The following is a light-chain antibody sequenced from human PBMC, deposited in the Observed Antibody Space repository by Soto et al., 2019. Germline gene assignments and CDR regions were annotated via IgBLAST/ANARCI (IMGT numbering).Light chain of an antibody. CDR1: QSVSSN. V-gene: IGKV3-15*01. CDR2: GAS. CDR3: HQYDDGPCT. Sequence: EIVMTQSPATLSVSPGERVTLSCRASQSVSSNVAWYQQIPGQTPRLLIYGASTRATGIPVRFSGSGSGTEFTLTISGLQSEDFAVYYCHQYDDGPCTFGQGTKVDIK. J-gene: IGKJ2*02.